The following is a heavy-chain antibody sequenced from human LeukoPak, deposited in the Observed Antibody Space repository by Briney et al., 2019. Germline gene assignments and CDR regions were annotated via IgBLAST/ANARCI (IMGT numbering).Heavy chain of an antibody. CDR1: GYTLTELS. D-gene: IGHD2-2*01. CDR2: FDPEDGET. J-gene: IGHJ6*02. CDR3: ATEWGCTSCPRLYGMDV. Sequence: ASVKVSCKASGYTLTELSMHWVRQSPGKGLEWMGGFDPEDGETIYAQKFQGRVTMTEDTSTDTAYMELSSLRSEDTAVYYCATEWGCTSCPRLYGMDVWGQGTTVTVSS. V-gene: IGHV1-24*01.